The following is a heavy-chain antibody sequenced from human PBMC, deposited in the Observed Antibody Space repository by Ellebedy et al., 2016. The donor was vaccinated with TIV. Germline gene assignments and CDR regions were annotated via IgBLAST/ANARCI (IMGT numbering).Heavy chain of an antibody. J-gene: IGHJ6*02. CDR2: IYYSGST. Sequence: MPSETLSLTCTVSGGSISSYYWSWIRQPPGKGLEWIGYIYYSGSTNYNPSLKSRVTISVDTSKNQFSLKLSSVTAADTAVYYCARLCPDRHGDYVPCMDVWGQGTTVTVSS. D-gene: IGHD4-17*01. CDR1: GGSISSYY. V-gene: IGHV4-59*08. CDR3: ARLCPDRHGDYVPCMDV.